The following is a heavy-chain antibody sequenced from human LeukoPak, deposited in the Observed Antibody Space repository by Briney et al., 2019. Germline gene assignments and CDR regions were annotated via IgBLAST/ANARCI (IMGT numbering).Heavy chain of an antibody. CDR3: AKDRWGLRHPFDAFDI. V-gene: IGHV3-23*01. Sequence: GGSLRLSCAASGFIFSSYGMSWVRQAPGKGLEWVSAISGSGGSTYYADSVKGRFTISRDNSKNTLYLQMNSLRAEDTAVYYCAKDRWGLRHPFDAFDIWGQGTMVTVSS. D-gene: IGHD4-17*01. CDR2: ISGSGGST. CDR1: GFIFSSYG. J-gene: IGHJ3*02.